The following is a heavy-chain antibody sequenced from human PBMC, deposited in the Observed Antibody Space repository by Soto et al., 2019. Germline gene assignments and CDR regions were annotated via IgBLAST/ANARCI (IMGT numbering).Heavy chain of an antibody. D-gene: IGHD3-16*02. Sequence: GGSLRLSCAASGFTFSSYSMNWVRQAPGKGLEWVSSISSSSSYIYYADSVKGRFTISRDNAKNSLYLQMNSLRAEGTAVYYCARDGYDYVWGSYRYRGPHPPVYWGQGTLVTVSS. J-gene: IGHJ4*02. V-gene: IGHV3-21*01. CDR2: ISSSSSYI. CDR1: GFTFSSYS. CDR3: ARDGYDYVWGSYRYRGPHPPVY.